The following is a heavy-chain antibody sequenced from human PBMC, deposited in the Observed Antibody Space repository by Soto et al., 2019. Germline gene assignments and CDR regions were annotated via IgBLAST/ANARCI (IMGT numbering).Heavy chain of an antibody. CDR1: GGSISSYY. V-gene: IGHV4-59*01. CDR3: ARDRAFGYCSGGSCCSSYYYYGMDV. CDR2: IYYSGST. J-gene: IGHJ6*02. D-gene: IGHD2-15*01. Sequence: QVQLQESGPGLVKPSETLSLTCTVSGGSISSYYWSWIRQPPGKGLEWIGYIYYSGSTNYNPSLKSRVTISVDTSKNQFSLKLSSVTAADTAVYYCARDRAFGYCSGGSCCSSYYYYGMDVWGQGTTVTVSS.